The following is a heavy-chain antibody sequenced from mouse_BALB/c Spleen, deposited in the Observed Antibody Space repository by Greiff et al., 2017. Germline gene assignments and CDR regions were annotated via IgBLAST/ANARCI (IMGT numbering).Heavy chain of an antibody. J-gene: IGHJ1*01. CDR2: ISSGSSTI. Sequence: EVKLVESGGGLVQPGGSRKLSCAASGFTFSSFGMHWVRQAPEKGLEWVAYISSGSSTIYYADTVKGRFTISRDNPKNTLFLQMTSLRSEDTAMYYCARERLRRPFDVWGAGTTVTVSS. CDR3: ARERLRRPFDV. V-gene: IGHV5-17*02. CDR1: GFTFSSFG. D-gene: IGHD2-2*01.